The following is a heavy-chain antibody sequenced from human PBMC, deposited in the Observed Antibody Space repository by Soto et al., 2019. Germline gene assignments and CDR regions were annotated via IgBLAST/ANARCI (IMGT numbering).Heavy chain of an antibody. CDR3: ASSIRGSYFDY. CDR2: IYYSGST. Sequence: PSETLSLTCTVSGGSISSYYWSWIRQPPGKGLEWIGYIYYSGSTYYNPSLKSRVTISVDTSKNQFSLKLSSVTAADTAVYYCASSIRGSYFDYWGQGTLVTVSS. V-gene: IGHV4-59*08. J-gene: IGHJ4*02. CDR1: GGSISSYY. D-gene: IGHD3-16*01.